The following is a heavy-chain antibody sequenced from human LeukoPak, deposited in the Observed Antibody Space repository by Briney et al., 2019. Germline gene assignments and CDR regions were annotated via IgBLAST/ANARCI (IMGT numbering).Heavy chain of an antibody. D-gene: IGHD5-18*01. CDR1: GFTFSSFA. J-gene: IGHJ4*02. CDR2: LSTTGDST. V-gene: IGHV3-23*01. Sequence: GGSLRLSCAASGFTFSSFAMSGVRQAPGKGLEWVSSLSTTGDSTYYADSVQGRFTISSDNSKNTLYLQMNSLRAEDTALYYSAKAQAGGYNYGPFDYWGQGTLVTVSS. CDR3: AKAQAGGYNYGPFDY.